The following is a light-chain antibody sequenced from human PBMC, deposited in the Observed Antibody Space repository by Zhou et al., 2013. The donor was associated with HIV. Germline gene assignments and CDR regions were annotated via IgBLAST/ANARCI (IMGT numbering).Light chain of an antibody. CDR2: QAS. Sequence: DVQLTQSPPTLSASVGDKVTITCRASRTISPWLAWYQQKPGGAPKLLVYQASTLESRVPSRFSGRGSGAEFHLSIVSLQPDDFATYYCQYYGDSSRTFGRGTRV. CDR1: RTISPW. V-gene: IGKV1-5*03. J-gene: IGKJ1*01. CDR3: QYYGDSSRT.